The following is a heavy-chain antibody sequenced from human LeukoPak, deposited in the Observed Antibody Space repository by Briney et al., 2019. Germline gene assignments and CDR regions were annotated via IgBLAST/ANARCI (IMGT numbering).Heavy chain of an antibody. Sequence: PGGSLRLSCAASGFTVSSNYMSWVRQAPGKGLEWVSVIYSGGSIYYADSVKGRFTISRDNSKNTLYLQMNSLRAEDTAVYYCARDAVAYYYDSSGYHDAFDIWGQGTMVTVSS. CDR2: IYSGGSI. CDR1: GFTVSSNY. CDR3: ARDAVAYYYDSSGYHDAFDI. D-gene: IGHD3-22*01. J-gene: IGHJ3*02. V-gene: IGHV3-53*01.